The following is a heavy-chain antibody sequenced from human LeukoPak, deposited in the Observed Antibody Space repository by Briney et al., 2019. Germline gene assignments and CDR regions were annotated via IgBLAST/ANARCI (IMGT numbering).Heavy chain of an antibody. CDR1: GYTFTSYA. CDR2: INAGNGNT. J-gene: IGHJ6*02. D-gene: IGHD2-2*01. CDR3: ARLADCSSTSCFIDPYYYYGMDV. Sequence: APVKVSCKASGYTFTSYAMHWVRQAPGQRLEWMGWINAGNGNTKYSQKFQGRVTITRDTSASTAYMELSSLRSEDTAVYYCARLADCSSTSCFIDPYYYYGMDVWGQGTTVTVSS. V-gene: IGHV1-3*01.